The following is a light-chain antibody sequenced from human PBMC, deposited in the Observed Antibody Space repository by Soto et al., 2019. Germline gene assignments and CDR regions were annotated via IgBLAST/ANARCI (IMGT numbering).Light chain of an antibody. Sequence: EIVMTQSPATLSVSPGERATLSCRASQSVSNNLAWYQQKPGQAPRLLMYGASTRATGIPARFSGSGSGTEFTLTISSLQSADFAVYFCQQSYTAPYTFGPGTKVEIK. CDR2: GAS. CDR1: QSVSNN. V-gene: IGKV3-15*01. CDR3: QQSYTAPYT. J-gene: IGKJ3*01.